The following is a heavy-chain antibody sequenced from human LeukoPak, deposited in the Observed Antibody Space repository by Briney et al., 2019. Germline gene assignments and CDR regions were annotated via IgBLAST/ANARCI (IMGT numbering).Heavy chain of an antibody. CDR3: AREASDAFDI. CDR2: IWYDGSNK. Sequence: GRSLRLSCAASGFTCSSYDMHWVRQAPGKGREWVALIWYDGSNKNYADSVKGRFTISRDNSKNTLFLQMNSLRAEDTAVYYCAREASDAFDIWGQGTTVTVSS. J-gene: IGHJ3*02. V-gene: IGHV3-33*01. CDR1: GFTCSSYD.